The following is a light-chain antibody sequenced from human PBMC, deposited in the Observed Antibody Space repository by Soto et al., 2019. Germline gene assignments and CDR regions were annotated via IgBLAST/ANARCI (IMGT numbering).Light chain of an antibody. J-gene: IGLJ2*01. Sequence: QSALTQPASVSGSPGQSITISCTGTSSDIGAYNYVSWYQQHPGKAPKLMIYDVSNRPSGVSDRYSGSKSGNTASLTISGLQAEDEADYYCISFTRSNTGVFGGGTKLPVL. CDR2: DVS. CDR3: ISFTRSNTGV. V-gene: IGLV2-14*03. CDR1: SSDIGAYNY.